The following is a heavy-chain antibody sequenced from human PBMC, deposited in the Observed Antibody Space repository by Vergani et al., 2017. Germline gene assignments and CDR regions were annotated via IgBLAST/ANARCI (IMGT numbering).Heavy chain of an antibody. V-gene: IGHV3-23*04. D-gene: IGHD2-2*01. J-gene: IGHJ3*01. Sequence: VQLVQSGAEVKKPGASVKVSCKASGYTFTSYGISWVRQAPGKGLEWVSAISGSGGSTYYADSVKGRFTISRDNSKNTLYLQMNSLRAEDTAVYYCAKDGVVPASWGQGTMVTVSS. CDR1: GYTFTSYG. CDR3: AKDGVVPAS. CDR2: ISGSGGST.